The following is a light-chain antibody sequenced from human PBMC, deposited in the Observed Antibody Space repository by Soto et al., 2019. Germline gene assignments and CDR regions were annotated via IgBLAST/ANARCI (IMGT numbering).Light chain of an antibody. J-gene: IGLJ2*01. CDR1: SSNIGNNA. Sequence: QSVLTQPPSVSEAPGQRVTISCSGSSSNIGNNAVNWYQQLPGKAPKLLIYYDDLLPSGVSDRFSGSKSGTSASLAISGLQSEDEADYYCAAWDDSLNAVVFGGGTKLTVL. V-gene: IGLV1-36*01. CDR2: YDD. CDR3: AAWDDSLNAVV.